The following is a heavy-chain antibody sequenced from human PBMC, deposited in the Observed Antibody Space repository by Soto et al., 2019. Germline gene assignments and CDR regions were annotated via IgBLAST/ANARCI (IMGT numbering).Heavy chain of an antibody. Sequence: PGGSLRLSCAASGFTVSSNYMSWVRQAPGKGLEWVSAISGSGGSTYYADSVKGRFTISRDNSKNTLYLQMNSLRAEDTAVYYCAKEMDYGDSFDYWGQGTLVTVSS. V-gene: IGHV3-23*01. D-gene: IGHD4-17*01. J-gene: IGHJ4*02. CDR2: ISGSGGST. CDR3: AKEMDYGDSFDY. CDR1: GFTVSSNY.